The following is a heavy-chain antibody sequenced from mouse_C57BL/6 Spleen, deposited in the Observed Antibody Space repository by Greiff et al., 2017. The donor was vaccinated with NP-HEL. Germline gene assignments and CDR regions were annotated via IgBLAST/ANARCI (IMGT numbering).Heavy chain of an antibody. CDR2: IHPNSGST. V-gene: IGHV1-64*01. Sequence: VQLQQPGAELVKPRASVKLSCKASGYTFTSYWMHWVKQRPGQGLEWIGMIHPNSGSTNYNEKFKSKATLTVDKSSSTAYMQLSSLTSEDSAVYYCARGSGAYAMDYWGQGTSVTVSS. CDR3: ARGSGAYAMDY. CDR1: GYTFTSYW. J-gene: IGHJ4*01. D-gene: IGHD1-3*01.